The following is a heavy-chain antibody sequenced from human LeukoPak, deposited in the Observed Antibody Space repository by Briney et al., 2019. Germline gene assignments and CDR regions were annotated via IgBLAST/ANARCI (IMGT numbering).Heavy chain of an antibody. J-gene: IGHJ5*02. CDR2: IYTSGSN. CDR1: GGSISSASHY. V-gene: IGHV4-61*02. Sequence: KPSQTLSLTCTVSGGSISSASHYWSWIRQPAGKGLEWIGRIYTSGSNNYNPSLKSRITISLDTSKNKFSMKLSYVTPAVTAVYYCAKDRGREYCSSTSCYTPPNWFDPWGQGTLVTVSS. CDR3: AKDRGREYCSSTSCYTPPNWFDP. D-gene: IGHD2-2*02.